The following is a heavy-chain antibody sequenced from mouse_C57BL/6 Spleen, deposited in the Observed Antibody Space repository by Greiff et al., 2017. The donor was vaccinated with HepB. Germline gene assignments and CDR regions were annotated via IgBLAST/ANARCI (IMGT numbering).Heavy chain of an antibody. V-gene: IGHV2-2*01. J-gene: IGHJ3*01. CDR2: IWSGGST. Sequence: QVQLQQSGPGLVQPSQSLSITCTVSGFSLTSYGVHWVRQSPGKGLEWLGVIWSGGSTDYNAAFISRLSISKDNSKSQVFFKMNSLQADDTAIYYCASSYYYGSSYPFAYWGQGTLVTVSA. CDR3: ASSYYYGSSYPFAY. CDR1: GFSLTSYG. D-gene: IGHD1-1*01.